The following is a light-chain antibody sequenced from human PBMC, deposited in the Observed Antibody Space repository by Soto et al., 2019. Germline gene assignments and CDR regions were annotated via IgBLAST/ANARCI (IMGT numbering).Light chain of an antibody. Sequence: EIVMTQSPATLSVSPGERATLSCRASQSVSSNLAWYQQKPGQAPRLLIYGASTRATGIPARFSGSGSGTEFTLTNSSLQSEDFAFYYCQQYNNWWTFAQGPKVEIK. CDR2: GAS. J-gene: IGKJ1*01. CDR3: QQYNNWWT. V-gene: IGKV3-15*01. CDR1: QSVSSN.